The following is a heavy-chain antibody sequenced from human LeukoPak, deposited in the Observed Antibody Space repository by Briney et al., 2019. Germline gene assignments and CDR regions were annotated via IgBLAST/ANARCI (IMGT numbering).Heavy chain of an antibody. CDR2: IYYSGST. J-gene: IGHJ6*03. V-gene: IGHV4-39*07. D-gene: IGHD1-7*01. CDR1: GFTFSNAW. Sequence: PGGSLRLSCVVSGFTFSNAWMSWIRQAPGKGLEWIGSIYYSGSTYYSPSLKSRVTISVDTSKNQFSLKLSSVTAADTAVYYCARAGVAGTTGIHYYYYMDVWGKGTTVTVSS. CDR3: ARAGVAGTTGIHYYYYMDV.